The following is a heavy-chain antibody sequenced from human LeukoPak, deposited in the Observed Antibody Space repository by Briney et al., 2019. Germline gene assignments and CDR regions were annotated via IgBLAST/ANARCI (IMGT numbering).Heavy chain of an antibody. CDR3: AREVQSAESLDY. D-gene: IGHD5-24*01. CDR2: INPNSGGT. CDR1: GYTFTGYY. Sequence: ASVKLSCKASGYTFTGYYMHWVRQAPGQGLEWMGWINPNSGGTNYAQKFQGRFTMTRDTSISTAYMELSRLRSDDTAVYYCAREVQSAESLDYWGQGTLVTVSS. J-gene: IGHJ4*02. V-gene: IGHV1-2*02.